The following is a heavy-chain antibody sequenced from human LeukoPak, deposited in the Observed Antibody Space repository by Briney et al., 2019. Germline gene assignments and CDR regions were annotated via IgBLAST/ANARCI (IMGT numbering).Heavy chain of an antibody. CDR2: INPNSGGT. D-gene: IGHD3-3*01. Sequence: ASVKVSCKASGYTFTGYYMHWVRQAPGQGLEWMGWINPNSGGTNYAQKFQGRVTMTRDTSISTAYMELSRLRSDDTAVYYCARGVFGVVIIGDYFALDYWGQGTLVTVSS. CDR3: ARGVFGVVIIGDYFALDY. V-gene: IGHV1-2*02. J-gene: IGHJ4*02. CDR1: GYTFTGYY.